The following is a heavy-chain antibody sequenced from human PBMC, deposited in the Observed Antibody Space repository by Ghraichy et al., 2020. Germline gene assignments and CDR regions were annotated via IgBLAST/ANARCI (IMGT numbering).Heavy chain of an antibody. D-gene: IGHD3-22*01. Sequence: SVKVSCKASGGTFSSYAISWVRQAPGQGLEWMGRIIPILGIANYAQKFQGRVTITADKSTSTAYMELSSLRSEDTAVYYCARGADSSGYRGAAPHYGGQGTLVTVSS. V-gene: IGHV1-69*04. CDR3: ARGADSSGYRGAAPHY. CDR2: IIPILGIA. CDR1: GGTFSSYA. J-gene: IGHJ4*02.